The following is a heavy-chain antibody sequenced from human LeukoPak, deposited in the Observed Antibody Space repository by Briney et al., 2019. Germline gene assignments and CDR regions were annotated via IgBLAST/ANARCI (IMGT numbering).Heavy chain of an antibody. V-gene: IGHV3-23*01. D-gene: IGHD3-3*01. CDR1: GFTFSSYA. CDR2: ISGSGGST. Sequence: PGGSLRLSCAASGFTFSSYAMSWVRQAPGKGLEWVSAISGSGGSTYYADSVKGRFTISRDNSKNTLYLQVNSLRAEDTAVYYCAMGIYDFWSGYSPIDYWGQGTLVTVSS. CDR3: AMGIYDFWSGYSPIDY. J-gene: IGHJ4*02.